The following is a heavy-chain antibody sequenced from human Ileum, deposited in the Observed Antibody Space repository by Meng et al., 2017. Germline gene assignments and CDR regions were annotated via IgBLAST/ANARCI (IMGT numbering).Heavy chain of an antibody. CDR1: GTW. CDR2: SCQSGRT. Sequence: QWVGSGRRPVKLAGLLSLSFVVVGTWWCWVCHPPGKGMGWIGVSCQSGRTNYNTYLKSRVTISMDKYKSQSSLQLSAVTAADTAMYSCATSNDRDVYYLGYWGQGTLVTVSS. J-gene: IGHJ4*02. CDR3: ATSNDRDVYYLGY. D-gene: IGHD3-22*01. V-gene: IGHV4-4*01.